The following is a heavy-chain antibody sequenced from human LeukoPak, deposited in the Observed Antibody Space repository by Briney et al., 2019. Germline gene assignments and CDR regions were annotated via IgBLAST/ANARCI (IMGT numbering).Heavy chain of an antibody. V-gene: IGHV1-2*02. CDR2: INPNSGDT. CDR1: GYTFSGNY. J-gene: IGHJ4*02. Sequence: ASVRVSCKASGYTFSGNYIHWVRQAPGQGPEWMGWINPNSGDTSYSQRFQGRVTMTRDTSINTAYMELTRVTSDDTAVYYCARGGIVGANWVHQWGQGILVTVSS. D-gene: IGHD1-26*01. CDR3: ARGGIVGANWVHQ.